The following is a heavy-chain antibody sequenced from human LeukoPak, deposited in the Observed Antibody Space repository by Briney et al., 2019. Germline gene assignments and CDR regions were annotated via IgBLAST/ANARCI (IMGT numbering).Heavy chain of an antibody. D-gene: IGHD5-18*01. Sequence: SETLSLTCTVSGGSISSYYWSWIRQPPGKGLEWIGYIYYSGSSNYNPSLKSRVTISVDTCKNQFSLKLSSVTAADTAVYYCAAAGAAMVIRGAFDIWGQVTMVTVSS. CDR1: GGSISSYY. CDR3: AAAGAAMVIRGAFDI. V-gene: IGHV4-59*08. J-gene: IGHJ3*02. CDR2: IYYSGSS.